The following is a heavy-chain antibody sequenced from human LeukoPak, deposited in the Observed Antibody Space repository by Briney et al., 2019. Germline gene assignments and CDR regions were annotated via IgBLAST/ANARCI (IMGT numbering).Heavy chain of an antibody. CDR2: ISYDGSNK. CDR3: AKDRVAGRGDY. J-gene: IGHJ4*02. V-gene: IGHV3-30*18. CDR1: GFTFSSYG. Sequence: PGRSLRLSCAASGFTFSSYGMHWVRQAPGKGLEWVAVISYDGSNKYYADSVKGRFTTSRDNSENTLYLQMNSLRAEDTAVYYCAKDRVAGRGDYWGQGTLVTVSS. D-gene: IGHD6-19*01.